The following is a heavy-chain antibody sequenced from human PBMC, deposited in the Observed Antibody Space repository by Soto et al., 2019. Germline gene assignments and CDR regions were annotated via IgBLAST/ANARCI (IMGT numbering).Heavy chain of an antibody. D-gene: IGHD5-12*01. V-gene: IGHV4-38-2*01. CDR1: CYSIRRGYN. CDR3: TRGGDRWLPYS. J-gene: IGHJ4*02. Sequence: SETLSLTCAVSCYSIRRGYNWGWIRQPPGKGLEWIASILHSGTTFYNPSLRSRVTISVDASTNEFSLNLSSVTAADTAVYFCTRGGDRWLPYSWGQGTLVT. CDR2: ILHSGTT.